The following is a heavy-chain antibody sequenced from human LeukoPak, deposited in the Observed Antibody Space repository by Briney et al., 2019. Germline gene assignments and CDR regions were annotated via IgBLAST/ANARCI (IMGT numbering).Heavy chain of an antibody. Sequence: ETLPLTCAVYWRPFSGYFWRWIRPPPGKGLEWIGEIKHSGSTNYNPSLKSRVTISVDTSKNQFSLKLSSVTAADTAVYYCAYGARAVAGRSYYYYYGMDVWGKGTTVSVYS. J-gene: IGHJ6*04. CDR2: IKHSGST. CDR3: AYGARAVAGRSYYYYYGMDV. CDR1: WRPFSGYF. V-gene: IGHV4-34*01. D-gene: IGHD6-19*01.